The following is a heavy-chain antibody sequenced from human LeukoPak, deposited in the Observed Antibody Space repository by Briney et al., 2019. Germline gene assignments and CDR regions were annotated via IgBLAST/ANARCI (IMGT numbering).Heavy chain of an antibody. J-gene: IGHJ6*03. CDR1: GGSISSGSDY. Sequence: PSQTLSLTCTVSGGSISSGSDYWSWIRQPARKGLEWIGRIYTSGSTNYNPSLKSRVTISVDTSKNQFSLKLSSVTAADTAVYYCARRQTTVTTNYYYYYMDVWGKGTTVTVSS. CDR2: IYTSGST. CDR3: ARRQTTVTTNYYYYYMDV. D-gene: IGHD4-17*01. V-gene: IGHV4-61*02.